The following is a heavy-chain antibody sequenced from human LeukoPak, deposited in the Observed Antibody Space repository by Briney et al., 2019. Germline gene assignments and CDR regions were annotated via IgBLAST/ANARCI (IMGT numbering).Heavy chain of an antibody. Sequence: GGSLRLSCAASGFTFSSYAMHWVRQAPGKGLEWVAVISYDGSNKFYADSVKGRFTLSRDNSKNTLYLQMNSLRIEDTAVYYCAREAILWFGELSFDYWGQGALVTVSS. CDR2: ISYDGSNK. V-gene: IGHV3-30-3*01. D-gene: IGHD3-10*01. CDR3: AREAILWFGELSFDY. J-gene: IGHJ4*02. CDR1: GFTFSSYA.